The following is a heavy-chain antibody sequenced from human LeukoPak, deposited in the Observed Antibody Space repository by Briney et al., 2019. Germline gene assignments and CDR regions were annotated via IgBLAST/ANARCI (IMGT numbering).Heavy chain of an antibody. J-gene: IGHJ3*02. V-gene: IGHV3-66*04. D-gene: IGHD3-10*01. CDR2: IYSGGST. CDR3: ARRFTMVRGVIIDDFAFDI. Sequence: GGSLRLSCAASGCTVSNSYMSWVRQAPGKGLEWVSVIYSGGSTYYADSVKGRFTISRDNSKNTLYLQMNSLRAEDTAVYYCARRFTMVRGVIIDDFAFDIWGQGTMVTVSS. CDR1: GCTVSNSY.